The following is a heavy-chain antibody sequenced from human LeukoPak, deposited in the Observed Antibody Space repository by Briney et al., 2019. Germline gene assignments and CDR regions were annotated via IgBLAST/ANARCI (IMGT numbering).Heavy chain of an antibody. Sequence: PSETLSLTCAVSGGSISSSNWWSWVRQPPGKGLEWIGEIYHSGSTNYNPSLKSRVTISVDKSKNQFSLKLSSVTAADTAVYHCARTYYYDSPYAFDIWGQGTMVTVSS. CDR3: ARTYYYDSPYAFDI. V-gene: IGHV4-4*02. D-gene: IGHD3-22*01. CDR1: GGSISSSNW. J-gene: IGHJ3*02. CDR2: IYHSGST.